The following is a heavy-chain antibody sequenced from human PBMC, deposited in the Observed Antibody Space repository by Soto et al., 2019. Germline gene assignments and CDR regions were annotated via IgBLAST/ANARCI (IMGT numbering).Heavy chain of an antibody. D-gene: IGHD1-26*01. J-gene: IGHJ4*02. Sequence: QVQLQESGPGLVKPSQTLSLTCTVSGGSISSGGYYWSWIRQHPGKGLEWIGYIYYSGSTYYNPSLKSRVTLSVDTSKNQFSLKLSSVPAADTAVYYCARVGDIVGAKAIGYWGQGTLVTVSS. CDR1: GGSISSGGYY. CDR3: ARVGDIVGAKAIGY. CDR2: IYYSGST. V-gene: IGHV4-31*03.